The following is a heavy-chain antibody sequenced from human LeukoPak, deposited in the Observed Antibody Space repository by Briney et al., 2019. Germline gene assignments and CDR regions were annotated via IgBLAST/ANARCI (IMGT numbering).Heavy chain of an antibody. CDR1: GFTSSLYN. CDR2: ITSSSSYI. D-gene: IGHD2-21*01. V-gene: IGHV3-21*01. J-gene: IGHJ3*02. CDR3: ARGLYCGGDCWDAFDI. Sequence: GGSLRLSCAASGFTSSLYNMNWVRQAPGKGLEWVSSITSSSSYIYYADSVKGRFTISRDNAKNSLYLQMNSLRAEDTAVYYCARGLYCGGDCWDAFDIWGQGTMVTVSS.